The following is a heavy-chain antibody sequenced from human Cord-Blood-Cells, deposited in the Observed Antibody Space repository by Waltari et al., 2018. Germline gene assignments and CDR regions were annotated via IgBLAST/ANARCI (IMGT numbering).Heavy chain of an antibody. Sequence: QVQLVQSGAEVKKPGSSVKVSCKASGGTFSSYAISWVRQAPGQGLEWMGGIIPICCKANDAQKFQGRVTITADKSTSTAYMELSSLRSEDTAVYYCARELEYSSSSYFDYWGQGTLVTVSS. CDR1: GGTFSSYA. J-gene: IGHJ4*02. CDR2: IIPICCKA. CDR3: ARELEYSSSSYFDY. D-gene: IGHD6-6*01. V-gene: IGHV1-69*06.